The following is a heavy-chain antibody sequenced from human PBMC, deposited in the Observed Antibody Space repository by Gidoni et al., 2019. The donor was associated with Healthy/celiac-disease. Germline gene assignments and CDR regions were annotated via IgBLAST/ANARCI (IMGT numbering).Heavy chain of an antibody. V-gene: IGHV3-21*01. CDR2: ISSSISYI. CDR1: GFTFSSYS. D-gene: IGHD3-10*01. CDR3: ARTMVQGVIVDY. J-gene: IGHJ4*02. Sequence: EVQLVESGGGLVKPGGSLRLSCAASGFTFSSYSMNWVRQAPGKGLGWVSSISSSISYIYYADSVKGRFTISRDNAKNSLYLQMNSLRAEDTAVYYCARTMVQGVIVDYWGQGTLVTVSS.